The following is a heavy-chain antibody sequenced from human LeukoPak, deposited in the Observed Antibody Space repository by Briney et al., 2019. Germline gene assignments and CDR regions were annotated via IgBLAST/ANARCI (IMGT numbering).Heavy chain of an antibody. D-gene: IGHD3-22*01. CDR2: IYHSGST. V-gene: IGHV4-30-2*01. Sequence: MLSETLSLTCTVSGGSISSSSYYWGWIRQPPGKGLEWIGYIYHSGSTYYNPSLKSRVTISVDRSKNQFSLKLSSVTAADTAVYYCARDSPHYYDSSAHDAFDIWGQGTMVTVSS. J-gene: IGHJ3*02. CDR3: ARDSPHYYDSSAHDAFDI. CDR1: GGSISSSSYY.